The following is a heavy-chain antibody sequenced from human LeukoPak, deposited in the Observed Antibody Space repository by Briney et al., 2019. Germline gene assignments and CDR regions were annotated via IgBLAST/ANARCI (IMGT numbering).Heavy chain of an antibody. D-gene: IGHD2-15*01. Sequence: SVKVSCKASGGTFSSYAISWVRQAPGQGLEWMGRIILILGIANYAQKFQGRVTITADKSTSTAYMELSSLRSEDTAVYYCARGYCSGGSCYWPFDYWGQGTLVTVSS. V-gene: IGHV1-69*04. CDR2: IILILGIA. CDR3: ARGYCSGGSCYWPFDY. CDR1: GGTFSSYA. J-gene: IGHJ4*02.